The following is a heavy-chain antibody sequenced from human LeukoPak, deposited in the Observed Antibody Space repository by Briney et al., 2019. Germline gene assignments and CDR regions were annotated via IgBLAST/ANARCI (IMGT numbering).Heavy chain of an antibody. D-gene: IGHD1-26*01. Sequence: GASVKVSCKASRYSFSAYYMHWVRQAPGQGLEWMGCIVPNSGGTDYAQKFQGRVTMTRDTSISTAYMELSRLRSDDTAVFYCALSVGATMGFDYWGQGTLVTVSS. J-gene: IGHJ4*02. CDR2: IVPNSGGT. CDR3: ALSVGATMGFDY. CDR1: RYSFSAYY. V-gene: IGHV1-2*02.